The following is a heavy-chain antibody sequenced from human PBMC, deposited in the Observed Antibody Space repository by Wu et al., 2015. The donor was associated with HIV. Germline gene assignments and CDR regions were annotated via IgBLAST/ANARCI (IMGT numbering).Heavy chain of an antibody. CDR2: IIPIFGTA. CDR3: ARGRVYSNYNVDAFDI. Sequence: QGLEWMGGIIPIFGTANYAQKFQGRVTITADESTSTAYMELSSLRSEDTAVYYCARGRVYSNYNVDAFDIWGQGTMVTVSS. D-gene: IGHD4-11*01. J-gene: IGHJ3*02. V-gene: IGHV1-69*01.